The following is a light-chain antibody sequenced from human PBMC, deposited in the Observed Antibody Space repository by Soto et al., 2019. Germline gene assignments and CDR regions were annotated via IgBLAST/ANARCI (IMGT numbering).Light chain of an antibody. V-gene: IGKV3-11*01. J-gene: IGKJ1*01. CDR2: DAS. Sequence: LSVSPGERATLSCRASVMISTYVAWYQQKPGQAPRLLIYDASNRATGVPARFSGSGSGTDFTLTISALEPEDFAVYYCQERSHWTFGRGTKVDIK. CDR1: VMISTY. CDR3: QERSHWT.